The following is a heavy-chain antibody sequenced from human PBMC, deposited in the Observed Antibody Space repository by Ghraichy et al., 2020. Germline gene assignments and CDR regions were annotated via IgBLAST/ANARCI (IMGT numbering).Heavy chain of an antibody. Sequence: GESLNISCKGSGYSFTSYWIGWVRQMPGKGLEWMGIIYPGDSDTRYSPSFQGQVTISADKSISTAYLQWNSLKASDTAMYYCARLLYYYDSSGWGFDYWGQGTLVTVSS. D-gene: IGHD3-22*01. J-gene: IGHJ4*02. CDR1: GYSFTSYW. CDR3: ARLLYYYDSSGWGFDY. CDR2: IYPGDSDT. V-gene: IGHV5-51*01.